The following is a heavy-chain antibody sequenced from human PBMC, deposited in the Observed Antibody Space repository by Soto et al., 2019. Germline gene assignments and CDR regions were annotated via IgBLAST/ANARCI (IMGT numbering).Heavy chain of an antibody. V-gene: IGHV1-18*04. J-gene: IGHJ4*02. CDR2: ISAYNGNT. D-gene: IGHD1-1*01. CDR1: GYSFTGNS. CDR3: ARGGLRVLTNFDY. Sequence: ASVKVSCKAYGYSFTGNSMHWVRQAPGQGLEWMGWISAYNGNTNYAQKLQGRVTMTTDTSTSTAYMELRSLRSDDTAVYYCARGGLRVLTNFDYWGQGTLVTVSS.